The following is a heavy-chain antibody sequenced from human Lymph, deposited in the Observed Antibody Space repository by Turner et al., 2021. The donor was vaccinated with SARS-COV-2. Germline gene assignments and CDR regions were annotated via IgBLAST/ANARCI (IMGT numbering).Heavy chain of an antibody. D-gene: IGHD3-3*01. J-gene: IGHJ6*02. CDR2: ISYDGSNK. CDR1: GFTFSSYG. V-gene: IGHV3-30*18. Sequence: QVQLVESGGGVVQPGRSLRLSCAASGFTFSSYGMHWVRQAPGKGLEWVAVISYDGSNKYYADSVKGRFTISRVNSKNTLYLQMNSLRAEDTAVYYCAKVRSIFGVVIGGMDVWGQGTTVTVSS. CDR3: AKVRSIFGVVIGGMDV.